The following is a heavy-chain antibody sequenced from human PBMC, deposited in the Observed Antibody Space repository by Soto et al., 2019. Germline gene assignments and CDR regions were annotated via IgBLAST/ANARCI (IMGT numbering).Heavy chain of an antibody. CDR2: ISSSSSYV. V-gene: IGHV3-21*01. CDR1: GFTFSSYS. D-gene: IGHD2-8*01. Sequence: GGSLRLSCAASGFTFSSYSMNWVRQSPGKGLEWVSSISSSSSYVYYADSVKGRFTISRDNAKNSLYLQMNSLRAEDTAVYYCARDARVCTNGVCYTWTGWFDPWGQGTLVTVSS. J-gene: IGHJ5*02. CDR3: ARDARVCTNGVCYTWTGWFDP.